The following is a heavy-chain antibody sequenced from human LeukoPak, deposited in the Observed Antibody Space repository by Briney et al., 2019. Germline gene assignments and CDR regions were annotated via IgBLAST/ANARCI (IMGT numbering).Heavy chain of an antibody. Sequence: GGSLRLTCAVSGFTFSSYGYHWVRQAPGKGLEWVAVIWYDGSNKYYADSVKGRFTISRDNSKNTLYLQMNSLRAEDTAVYYCARDPYDDYVPLDHWSQGTLVTVSS. CDR1: GFTFSSYG. CDR2: IWYDGSNK. J-gene: IGHJ4*02. CDR3: ARDPYDDYVPLDH. D-gene: IGHD4-17*01. V-gene: IGHV3-33*01.